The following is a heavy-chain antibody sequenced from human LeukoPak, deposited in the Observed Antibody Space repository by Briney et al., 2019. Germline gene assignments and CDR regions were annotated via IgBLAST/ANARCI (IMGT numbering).Heavy chain of an antibody. CDR3: ARADSSSRLGYYYYYMDV. J-gene: IGHJ6*03. Sequence: ASVKVSCKVSGYTLTELSMHWVRQAPGKGLEWMGGFDPEDGETIYAQKFQGRVTMTRDTSISTAYMELSRLRSDDTAVYYCARADSSSRLGYYYYYMDVWGKGTTVTISS. V-gene: IGHV1-24*01. D-gene: IGHD6-13*01. CDR1: GYTLTELS. CDR2: FDPEDGET.